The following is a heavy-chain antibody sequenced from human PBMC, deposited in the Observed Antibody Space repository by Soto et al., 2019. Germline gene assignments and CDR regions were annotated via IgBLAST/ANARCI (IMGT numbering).Heavy chain of an antibody. Sequence: EVQVVESGGGVVQPGGSLRLSCAVSGFTFSNYWMTWVRQAPGKGLEWVANIKQDDSEIYYADSVKGRFTISRDNTENSLFLQMNSLRAEDTAVYYCARGLDYGANFDYWGQGTLVTVSS. V-gene: IGHV3-7*01. CDR2: IKQDDSEI. D-gene: IGHD4-17*01. CDR1: GFTFSNYW. J-gene: IGHJ4*02. CDR3: ARGLDYGANFDY.